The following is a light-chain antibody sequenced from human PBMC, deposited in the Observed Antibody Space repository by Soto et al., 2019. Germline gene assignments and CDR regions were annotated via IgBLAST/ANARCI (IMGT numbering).Light chain of an antibody. CDR2: KTS. CDR3: EQYNDYFRT. Sequence: DTQMTQSPPTLSASVGGRVTITCRASRSVGAWLAWYQQKPGRAPNLLIYKTSTLKSGVPSRFSGSGSGMEFSLTIDGLQPDDFATYYCEQYNDYFRTFGPGTKVEI. CDR1: RSVGAW. J-gene: IGKJ1*01. V-gene: IGKV1-5*03.